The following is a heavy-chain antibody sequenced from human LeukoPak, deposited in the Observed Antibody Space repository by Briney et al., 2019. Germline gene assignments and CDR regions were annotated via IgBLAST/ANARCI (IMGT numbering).Heavy chain of an antibody. CDR1: GGSINNYY. J-gene: IGHJ4*02. V-gene: IGHV4-59*01. D-gene: IGHD3-22*01. CDR3: ARQVVITTGTYYFDY. CDR2: IYYNGNT. Sequence: PSETLSLTCTVSGGSINNYYWSWIRQPPGKGLEWIGYIYYNGNTNYNPSLKSRVTISVDTSKNQFSPKLSSVTAADTAVYYCARQVVITTGTYYFDYWGQGTLVTVSS.